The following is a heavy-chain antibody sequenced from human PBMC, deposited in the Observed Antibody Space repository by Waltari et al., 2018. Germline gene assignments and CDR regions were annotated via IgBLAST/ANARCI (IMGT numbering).Heavy chain of an antibody. J-gene: IGHJ4*02. V-gene: IGHV4-31*03. CDR3: ARVSYTMIVVVDELLFDY. Sequence: QVQLQESGPGLVKPSQTLSLTCTVSGGSISSGGYYWSWIRPHPGKGLEWIGYIYYSGSTYYNPSLKSRVTISVDTSKNQFSLKLSSVTAADTAVYYCARVSYTMIVVVDELLFDYWGQGTLVTVSS. CDR2: IYYSGST. D-gene: IGHD3-22*01. CDR1: GGSISSGGYY.